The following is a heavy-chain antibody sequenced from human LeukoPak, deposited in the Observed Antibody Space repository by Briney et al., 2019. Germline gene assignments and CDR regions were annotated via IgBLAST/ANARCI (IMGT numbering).Heavy chain of an antibody. D-gene: IGHD5-18*01. J-gene: IGHJ4*02. CDR3: ARVPDTAMDLFDY. CDR2: ISSSSYI. CDR1: GFTFSSYS. V-gene: IGHV3-21*01. Sequence: GGSLRLSCAASGFTFSSYSMNWVRQAPGKGLEWVSSISSSSYIYYADSVKGRFTISRDNAKNSLYLQMNSLRAEDTAVYYCARVPDTAMDLFDYWGQGTLVTVSS.